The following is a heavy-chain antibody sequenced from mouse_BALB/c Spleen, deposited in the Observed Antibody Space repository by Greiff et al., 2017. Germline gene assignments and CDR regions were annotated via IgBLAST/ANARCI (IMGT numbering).Heavy chain of an antibody. CDR1: GYSITSDYA. CDR2: IIYSGST. CDR3: ARGFYYGFAY. J-gene: IGHJ3*01. D-gene: IGHD2-1*01. Sequence: EVKLEESGPGLVKPSQSLSLTCTVTGYSITSDYAWHLIRQFPGNKLGWMCYIIYSGSTSYNPSLKSRISITRDTSKNQFFLQLNSVTSEVTATYYCARGFYYGFAYWGQGTLVTVSA. V-gene: IGHV3-2*02.